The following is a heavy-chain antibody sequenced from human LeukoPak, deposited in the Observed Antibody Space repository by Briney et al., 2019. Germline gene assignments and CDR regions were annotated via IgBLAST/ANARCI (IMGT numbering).Heavy chain of an antibody. CDR2: INHSGST. J-gene: IGHJ3*01. V-gene: IGHV4-34*01. CDR3: ASTWRTRYSLR. D-gene: IGHD6-13*01. CDR1: GGSFSGYY. Sequence: SETLSLTCAVYGGSFSGYYWSWIRQPPGKGLEWIGEINHSGSTNYNPSLKSRVTISVDTSKNQFSLKLSSVTAADTAVYYCASTWRTRYSLRWGQGTMVTVSS.